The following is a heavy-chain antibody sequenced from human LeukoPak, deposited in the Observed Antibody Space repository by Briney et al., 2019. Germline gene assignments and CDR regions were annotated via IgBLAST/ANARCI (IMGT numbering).Heavy chain of an antibody. CDR2: INHSGST. CDR3: ARGRRITMVRALWYYYYMDV. V-gene: IGHV4-34*01. J-gene: IGHJ6*03. CDR1: GGSFSGYY. Sequence: SETLSLTCAVYGGSFSGYYWSWIRQPPGKGLEWIGEINHSGSTNYNPSLKSRVTISVDTSKNQFSLNLSSVTAADTAVYYCARGRRITMVRALWYYYYMDVWGKGTTVTVSS. D-gene: IGHD3-10*01.